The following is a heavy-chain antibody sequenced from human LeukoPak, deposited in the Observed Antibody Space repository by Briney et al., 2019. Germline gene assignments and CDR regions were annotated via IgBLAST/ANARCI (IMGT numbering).Heavy chain of an antibody. D-gene: IGHD2-2*01. Sequence: SETLSLTCAVYGGSFSGYYWSWIRQPPGKGLEWIREINHGGSTNYNPSLKSRVTISVDTSKNQFSLKLSSVTAADTAVYYCARENIVVVPAAALGVSTWGQGTLVTVSS. V-gene: IGHV4-34*01. CDR3: ARENIVVVPAAALGVST. J-gene: IGHJ4*02. CDR1: GGSFSGYY. CDR2: INHGGST.